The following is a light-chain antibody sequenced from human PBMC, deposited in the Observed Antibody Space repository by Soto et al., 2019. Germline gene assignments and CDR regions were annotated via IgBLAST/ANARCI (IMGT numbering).Light chain of an antibody. Sequence: NVLTQSPGTLALFPGERATLSCRASQSVSSSYLAWYQQQPGQAPRLLIYGASSRATGIPDRFSGSGSGTDFTLTISRLEPEDFAVYYCQQYGSSLYTFGQGTKLEIK. J-gene: IGKJ2*01. CDR2: GAS. CDR3: QQYGSSLYT. V-gene: IGKV3-20*01. CDR1: QSVSSSY.